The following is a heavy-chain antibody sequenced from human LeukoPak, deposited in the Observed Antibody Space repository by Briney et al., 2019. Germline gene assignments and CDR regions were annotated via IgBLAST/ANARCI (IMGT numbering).Heavy chain of an antibody. Sequence: PSETLSLTCAVYGGSFSGYYWSWIRQPPGKGLEWIGEINHSESTNYNPSLKSRVTISVDTSKNQFSLKLSSVTAADTAVYYCARVFLDCSSTSCYSSSWHDYFDYWGQGTLVTVSS. CDR3: ARVFLDCSSTSCYSSSWHDYFDY. V-gene: IGHV4-34*01. D-gene: IGHD2-2*01. CDR1: GGSFSGYY. CDR2: INHSEST. J-gene: IGHJ4*02.